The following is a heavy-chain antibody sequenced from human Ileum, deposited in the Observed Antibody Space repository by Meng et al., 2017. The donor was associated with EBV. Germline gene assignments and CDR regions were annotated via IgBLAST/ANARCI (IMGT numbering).Heavy chain of an antibody. Sequence: EAHRVGSGGGLVKPGGSLRLSCAASGFAFSNAWMSWVRQAPGKGLEWVARIKSATVGGTTDYAAAVKGRFTISRDDSKNMVFLQMNSLKTEDTAVYYCVSSWSDPWGQGTLVTVSS. CDR1: GFAFSNAW. V-gene: IGHV3-15*01. J-gene: IGHJ5*02. CDR2: IKSATVGGTT. CDR3: VSSWSDP.